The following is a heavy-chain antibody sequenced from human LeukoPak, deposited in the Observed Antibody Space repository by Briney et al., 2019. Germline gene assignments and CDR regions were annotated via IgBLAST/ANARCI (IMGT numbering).Heavy chain of an antibody. J-gene: IGHJ4*02. D-gene: IGHD5-12*01. CDR1: GFTYDNYA. V-gene: IGHV3-49*03. CDR3: VRYSGDADY. Sequence: GGPLRLPCTASGFTYDNYAMRWLRQAPGKARGRLVFIRSKIYGGTTEYAASVKGRFTISRDDSKSIAQLQMTSLKSEDTAVYYCVRYSGDADYWGQGTPVTVSS. CDR2: IRSKIYGGTT.